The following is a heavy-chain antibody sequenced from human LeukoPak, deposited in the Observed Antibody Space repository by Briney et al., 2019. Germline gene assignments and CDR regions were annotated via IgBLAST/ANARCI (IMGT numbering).Heavy chain of an antibody. V-gene: IGHV4-39*07. CDR3: ARGIVATIRY. Sequence: SETLSLTCTVSGGSISSSSYYWGWIRQPPGKGLEWIGSIYYSGSTYYNPSLKSRVTISVDTSKYQFSLKLSSVIAADTAVYYCARGIVATIRYWGQGTLVTVSS. CDR1: GGSISSSSYY. D-gene: IGHD5-12*01. J-gene: IGHJ4*02. CDR2: IYYSGST.